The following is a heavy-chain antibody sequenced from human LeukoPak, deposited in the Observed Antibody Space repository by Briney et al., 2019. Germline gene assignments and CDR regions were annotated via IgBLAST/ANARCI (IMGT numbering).Heavy chain of an antibody. CDR2: IDYSGST. J-gene: IGHJ4*02. D-gene: IGHD6-13*01. Sequence: SETLSLTCTVSGGSISTYYWSWIRQPPGKRLEWIGCIDYSGSTNYNPPLKSRVTMSVDMSKNQFSLKLTSVTAADTAVYYCARVGSWCFDLWGQGTLVTVSS. CDR1: GGSISTYY. V-gene: IGHV4-59*01. CDR3: ARVGSWCFDL.